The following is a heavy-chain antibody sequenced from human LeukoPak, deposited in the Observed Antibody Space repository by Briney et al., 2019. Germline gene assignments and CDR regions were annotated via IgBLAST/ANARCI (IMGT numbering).Heavy chain of an antibody. CDR3: ARADVDTAMVTRVDAFDI. J-gene: IGHJ3*02. D-gene: IGHD5-18*01. Sequence: PSETLSLTCTVSGGSISSYYWSWIRQPPGKGLEWIGYIYYSGSTNYNPSLKSRVTISVDTSKNQFSLKLSSVTAADTAVYYCARADVDTAMVTRVDAFDIWGQGTMVTVSS. CDR2: IYYSGST. V-gene: IGHV4-59*12. CDR1: GGSISSYY.